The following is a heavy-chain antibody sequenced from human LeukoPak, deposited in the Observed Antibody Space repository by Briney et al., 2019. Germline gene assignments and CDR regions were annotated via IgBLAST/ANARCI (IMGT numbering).Heavy chain of an antibody. Sequence: PGGSLRLSWAASGFTFDDYAMHWVRQAPGKGLEWVSGISWDSGSIGYADSVKGRFTISRDNAKNSLYLQMNSLRAEDTALYYCAKAREWELPSYYFDYWGQGTLVTVSS. D-gene: IGHD1-26*01. V-gene: IGHV3-9*01. J-gene: IGHJ4*02. CDR3: AKAREWELPSYYFDY. CDR1: GFTFDDYA. CDR2: ISWDSGSI.